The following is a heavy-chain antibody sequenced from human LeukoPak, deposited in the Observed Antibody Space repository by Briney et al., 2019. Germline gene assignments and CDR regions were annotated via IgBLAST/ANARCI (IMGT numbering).Heavy chain of an antibody. D-gene: IGHD4-17*01. J-gene: IGHJ4*02. V-gene: IGHV3-48*01. CDR1: GFTFSSYS. CDR3: TRVEYGDYPGDY. Sequence: PGGSLRLSCAASGFTFSSYSMNWVRQAPGKGLEWISYITSSSGAIYYADSVKGRFTISRDNAKNSLYLQMNGLRAEDTAVYYCTRVEYGDYPGDYGGQGTLVTVSS. CDR2: ITSSSGAI.